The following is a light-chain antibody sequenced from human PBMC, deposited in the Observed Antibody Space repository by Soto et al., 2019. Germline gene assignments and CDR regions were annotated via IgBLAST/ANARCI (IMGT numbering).Light chain of an antibody. CDR1: QSASGNY. V-gene: IGKV3-20*01. Sequence: EIVLTQSPGTLSLSPGERATLSCRASQSASGNYLAWYQQRPGQAPRLLIYGASSRATGIPDRFSGRGSGTDFTLTISRLEPEDFAVYYCQQYCCSPRTFGHGTKVEIK. J-gene: IGKJ1*01. CDR3: QQYCCSPRT. CDR2: GAS.